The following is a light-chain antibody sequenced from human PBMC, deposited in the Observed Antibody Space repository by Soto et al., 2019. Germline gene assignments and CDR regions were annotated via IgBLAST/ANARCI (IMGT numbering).Light chain of an antibody. V-gene: IGLV2-14*01. CDR1: SSDVGSYNC. CDR3: SSYTTRGTHVV. CDR2: DVS. J-gene: IGLJ2*01. Sequence: QSALTQPASVSGSPGQSITISCTGTSSDVGSYNCVSWYQQYPANAPKLMIYDVSNQPSGGSYRFSGSKSGNTASLTISGFQAEGEADYCCSSYTTRGTHVVVGAGTKVTVL.